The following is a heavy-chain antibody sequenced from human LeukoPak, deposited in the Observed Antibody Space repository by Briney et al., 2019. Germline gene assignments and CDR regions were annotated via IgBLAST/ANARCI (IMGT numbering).Heavy chain of an antibody. CDR2: ISSSGSTI. D-gene: IGHD5-24*01. V-gene: IGHV3-48*03. CDR3: ASLTMATMWSVASNWFDP. Sequence: GGSLRLSCAASGFTFSSYEMNWVRQAPGKGLEWVSYISSSGSTIYYADSVKGRFTISRDNAKNSLYLQMNSLRAEDTAVYYCASLTMATMWSVASNWFDPWGQGTLVTVSS. CDR1: GFTFSSYE. J-gene: IGHJ5*02.